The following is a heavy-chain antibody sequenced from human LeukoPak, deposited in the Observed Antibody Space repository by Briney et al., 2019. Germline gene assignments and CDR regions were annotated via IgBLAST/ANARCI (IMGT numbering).Heavy chain of an antibody. D-gene: IGHD2-2*02. Sequence: GSLRLSCTASGFTFGDYAMNWFRQAPGKGLEWVGFIRSKAYGGTTEYAASVKGRFTISRDDSKSIGYLQMNSLKIEDTAVYYCATEDCSSTSCYTIRPRDGMDVWGQGTTVTVSS. CDR3: ATEDCSSTSCYTIRPRDGMDV. V-gene: IGHV3-49*03. J-gene: IGHJ6*02. CDR2: IRSKAYGGTT. CDR1: GFTFGDYA.